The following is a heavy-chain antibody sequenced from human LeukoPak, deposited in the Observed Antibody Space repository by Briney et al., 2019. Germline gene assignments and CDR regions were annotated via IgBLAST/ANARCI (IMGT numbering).Heavy chain of an antibody. CDR2: ISYSGNT. CDR1: GSISSSNYY. J-gene: IGHJ5*02. V-gene: IGHV4-39*01. D-gene: IGHD6-6*01. CDR3: ARWGAIAAPALDP. Sequence: PSETLSLTCTVGGSISSSNYYWGWIRQPPGKGLEWIGSISYSGNTYYTPSLKTRVTISVDTSKNQFSLKLSSVTAADTAVYYCARWGAIAAPALDPWGQGTLVTVSS.